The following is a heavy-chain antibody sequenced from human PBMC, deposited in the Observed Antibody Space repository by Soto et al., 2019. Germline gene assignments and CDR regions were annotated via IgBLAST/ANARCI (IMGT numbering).Heavy chain of an antibody. CDR2: INHSGST. D-gene: IGHD6-13*01. V-gene: IGHV4-34*01. Sequence: QVQLQQWGAGLWKPSETLSLTCAVYGGSFSGYYWSWIRQPPGKGLEWIGEINHSGSTNYNPSLKSRVTISVDTSKNQFSLKLSSVTAADTAVYYCARVRYSSSWSKKSRGMFDPWGQGTLVTVSS. CDR1: GGSFSGYY. J-gene: IGHJ5*02. CDR3: ARVRYSSSWSKKSRGMFDP.